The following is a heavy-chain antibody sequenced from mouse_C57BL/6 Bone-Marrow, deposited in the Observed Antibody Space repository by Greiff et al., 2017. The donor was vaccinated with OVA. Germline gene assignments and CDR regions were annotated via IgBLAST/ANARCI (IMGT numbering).Heavy chain of an antibody. CDR3: ARSPSFYYYGSSSFAY. Sequence: VQLKQSGAELAKPGASVKLSCKASGYTFTSYWMHWVKQRPGQGLEWIGYINPSSGYTKYNQKFKDKATLTADKSSSTAYMQLSSLTYEDSAVYYCARSPSFYYYGSSSFAYWGQGTLVTVSA. J-gene: IGHJ3*01. V-gene: IGHV1-7*01. CDR1: GYTFTSYW. CDR2: INPSSGYT. D-gene: IGHD1-1*01.